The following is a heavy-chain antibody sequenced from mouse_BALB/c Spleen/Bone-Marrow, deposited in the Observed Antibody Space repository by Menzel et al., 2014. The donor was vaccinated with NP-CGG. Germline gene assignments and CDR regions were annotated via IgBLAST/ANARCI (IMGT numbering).Heavy chain of an antibody. CDR1: GFNIKDTY. D-gene: IGHD2-3*01. Sequence: VQLQQSGAELVQPGASVKLSCTASGFNIKDTYMHWVKQRPEQGLEWIGRIDPANGNTKYDPKFQGKATITADTSSNTAYLQLSSLTSEDTAVYYCARSLYDGYFSWFAYWCQGTLVTVSA. CDR3: ARSLYDGYFSWFAY. V-gene: IGHV14-3*02. CDR2: IDPANGNT. J-gene: IGHJ3*01.